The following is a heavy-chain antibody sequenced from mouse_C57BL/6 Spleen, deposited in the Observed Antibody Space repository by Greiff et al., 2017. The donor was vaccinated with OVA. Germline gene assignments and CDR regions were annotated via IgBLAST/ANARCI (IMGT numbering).Heavy chain of an antibody. CDR2: IWGDGST. CDR1: GFSLTSYG. Sequence: VQRVESGPGLVAPSQSLSITCTVSGFSLTSYGVSWVRQPPGKGLEWLGVIWGDGSTNYHSALISRLSISKENSKSQVFLKLNSLQTDDTATYYCAKPEGLRGYYAMDYWGQGTSVTVSS. D-gene: IGHD3-1*01. CDR3: AKPEGLRGYYAMDY. J-gene: IGHJ4*01. V-gene: IGHV2-3*01.